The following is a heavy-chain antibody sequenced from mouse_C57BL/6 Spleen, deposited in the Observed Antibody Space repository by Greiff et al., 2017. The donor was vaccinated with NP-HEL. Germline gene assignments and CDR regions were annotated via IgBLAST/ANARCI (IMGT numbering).Heavy chain of an antibody. V-gene: IGHV1-55*01. CDR3: ARRGYYSRGRDY. CDR2: IYPGSGSA. D-gene: IGHD2-5*01. J-gene: IGHJ4*01. CDR1: GYTFSSYW. Sequence: QVQLQQPGAELVKPGASVEMSCRASGYTFSSYWITWVKQRPGQGLEWIGDIYPGSGSANYNEKFKTKATLTVDTSSSTADMQLSSLTSEDSAVYDCARRGYYSRGRDYWGQGTSVTVS.